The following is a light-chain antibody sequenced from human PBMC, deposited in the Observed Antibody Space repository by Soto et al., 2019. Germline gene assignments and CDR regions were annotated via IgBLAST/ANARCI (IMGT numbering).Light chain of an antibody. V-gene: IGLV1-40*01. CDR1: SSNIGAGFD. CDR3: QSFDSSLSGVL. J-gene: IGLJ2*01. CDR2: GSS. Sequence: QSVLTQPPSESGAPGQSIIISCSGSSSNIGAGFDVHWYVHLPGKAPKLLIYGSSHRPSGVPDRFSGSKSGTSASLAITGLQAEDEAEYYCQSFDSSLSGVLFGGGTQLTVL.